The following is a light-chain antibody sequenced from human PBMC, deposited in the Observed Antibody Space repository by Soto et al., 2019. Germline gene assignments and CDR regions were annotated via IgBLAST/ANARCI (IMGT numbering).Light chain of an antibody. J-gene: IGKJ5*01. Sequence: DLPVNHCPSTLSASVGARVTITNRASQSVSDWLAWYQQKPGKAPKLLIYAASSLQSGVPSRFSGSGSGTDFTLTISSLQPEDFATYYCQQSYNLITFGQGTRLEIK. CDR3: QQSYNLIT. CDR2: AAS. CDR1: QSVSDW. V-gene: IGKV1-39*01.